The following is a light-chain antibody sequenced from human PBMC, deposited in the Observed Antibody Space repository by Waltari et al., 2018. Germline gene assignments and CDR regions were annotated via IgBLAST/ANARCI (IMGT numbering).Light chain of an antibody. Sequence: EIVLTQSPGTLSLSPAERATLSCRASQSVSGSYLAWYQRKPGQAPRLLIYGASSGATGIPDRFSGSGSGTDFTLTISRLEPEDCAVYYCQQYGRSPLTFGGGTKVQIK. CDR1: QSVSGSY. V-gene: IGKV3-20*01. CDR2: GAS. J-gene: IGKJ4*01. CDR3: QQYGRSPLT.